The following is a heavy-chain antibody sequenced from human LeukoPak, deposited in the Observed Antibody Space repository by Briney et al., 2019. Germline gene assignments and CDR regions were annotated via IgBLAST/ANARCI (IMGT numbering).Heavy chain of an antibody. CDR3: AKNLRDGIAAYHY. CDR2: ISGSGGST. J-gene: IGHJ4*02. D-gene: IGHD6-13*01. CDR1: GFTFSSYA. V-gene: IGHV3-23*01. Sequence: PGGSLRLSCAASGFTFSSYAMSWVRQAPGKGLEWVSDISGSGGSTYYADSAKGRFTISRDNSKNTLYLQMNSLRAEDTAVYYCAKNLRDGIAAYHYWGQGTLVTVSS.